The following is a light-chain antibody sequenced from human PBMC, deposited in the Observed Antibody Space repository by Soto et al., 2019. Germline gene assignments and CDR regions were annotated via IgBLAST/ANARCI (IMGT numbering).Light chain of an antibody. CDR1: QGINSY. Sequence: DIHLTQSPSFLSASVGNRFTVTCRASQGINSYLAWYQKKQGQAPKLLIYTASTLQSGVPSRFSGSGSGTEFTLTITSLKPEDFAAYYCQQLYTYTLTFGGGTKVDIK. CDR2: TAS. J-gene: IGKJ4*01. V-gene: IGKV1-9*01. CDR3: QQLYTYTLT.